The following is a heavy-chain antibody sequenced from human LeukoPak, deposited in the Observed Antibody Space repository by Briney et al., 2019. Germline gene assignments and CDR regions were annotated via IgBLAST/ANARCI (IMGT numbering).Heavy chain of an antibody. Sequence: GRSLRLSCAASGFTFSSYGIHWVRQAPGKELEWVAVIWYDGTNKFYADSVKGRFTISRDNSKNTLNLQMNSLRAEDTAVYYCAREANRVPGTMYFDYWGQGTLVTVSS. V-gene: IGHV3-33*01. CDR1: GFTFSSYG. J-gene: IGHJ4*02. CDR2: IWYDGTNK. CDR3: AREANRVPGTMYFDY. D-gene: IGHD2-2*01.